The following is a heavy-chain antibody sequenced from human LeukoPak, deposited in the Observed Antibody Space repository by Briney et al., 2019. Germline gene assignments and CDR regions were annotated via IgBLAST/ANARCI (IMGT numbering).Heavy chain of an antibody. CDR2: INPTSTSI. D-gene: IGHD3-22*01. CDR1: GFTFSDYS. Sequence: GGSLRLSCAASGFTFSDYSINWVRQAPGKGLEWVSSINPTSTSIYYADAVKGRFIISRDNAKSSLFLQMNSLRAEDTATSYYVRLRRNSDRSGYYYYYNYWGQGILVTVSS. J-gene: IGHJ4*02. V-gene: IGHV3-21*04. CDR3: VRLRRNSDRSGYYYYYNY.